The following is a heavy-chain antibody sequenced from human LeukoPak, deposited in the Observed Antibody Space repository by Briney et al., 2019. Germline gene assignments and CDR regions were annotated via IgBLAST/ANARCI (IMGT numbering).Heavy chain of an antibody. CDR1: GYTFTGYC. Sequence: ASVKVCCKPAGYTFTGYCIHWVRQAPGQGLEWMGGINPISVITSYAQKFQGRVTMTRDTSVSTAYMELSRLRPDDTAVYYCVRSRLGGSDSGGCLYYYDYWGQGTLVTVSS. CDR3: VRSRLGGSDSGGCLYYYDY. CDR2: INPISVIT. V-gene: IGHV1-2*02. J-gene: IGHJ4*02. D-gene: IGHD3-22*01.